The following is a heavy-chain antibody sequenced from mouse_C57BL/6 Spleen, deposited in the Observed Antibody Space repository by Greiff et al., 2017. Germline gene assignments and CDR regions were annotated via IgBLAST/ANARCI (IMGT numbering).Heavy chain of an antibody. CDR1: GYTFTDYY. V-gene: IGHV1-19*01. D-gene: IGHD4-1*01. Sequence: EVQLQQSGPVLVKPGASVKMSCKASGYTFTDYYMNWVKQSHGKSLEWIGVINPYNGGTSYNQKFKGKATLTVDKSSSTAYMELNSLTSEDSAVYYCASSGANWERGYWGQGTTLTVSS. J-gene: IGHJ2*01. CDR2: INPYNGGT. CDR3: ASSGANWERGY.